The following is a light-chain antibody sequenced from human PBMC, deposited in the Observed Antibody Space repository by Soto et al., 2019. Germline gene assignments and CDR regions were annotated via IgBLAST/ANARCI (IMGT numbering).Light chain of an antibody. Sequence: QSVLTQPPSVSGAPGQRVTISCTGSSSNIGAGYEVHWYQQLPGTAPKLLIYGNSNRPSGVPDRFSGSKSGTSASLAITGLQAEDEADYYCQSYDSSLRVVFGGGTKVTVL. CDR3: QSYDSSLRVV. CDR2: GNS. J-gene: IGLJ2*01. CDR1: SSNIGAGYE. V-gene: IGLV1-40*01.